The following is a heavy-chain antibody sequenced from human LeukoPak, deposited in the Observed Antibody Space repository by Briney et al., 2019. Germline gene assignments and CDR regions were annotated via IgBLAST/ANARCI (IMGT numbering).Heavy chain of an antibody. D-gene: IGHD5-12*01. CDR1: GGSISSYY. J-gene: IGHJ4*02. CDR2: IYYSGST. Sequence: PSETPSLTCTVSGGSISSYYWSWIRQPPGKGLEWIGYIYYSGSTNYNPSLKSRVTISVDTSKNQFSLKLSSVTAADTAVYYCARLATSEWYYFDYWGQGTLVTVSS. V-gene: IGHV4-59*08. CDR3: ARLATSEWYYFDY.